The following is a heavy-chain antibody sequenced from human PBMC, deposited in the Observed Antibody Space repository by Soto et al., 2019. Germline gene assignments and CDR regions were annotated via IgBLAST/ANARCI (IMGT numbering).Heavy chain of an antibody. CDR3: AREGGLYCSSTSCYDYYYMDV. CDR1: GFTFSSYS. Sequence: PGGSLRLSCAASGFTFSSYSMNWVRQAPGKGLEWFSSISSSSSYIYYADSVKGRFTISRDNAKNSLYLQMNSLRAEDTAVYYCAREGGLYCSSTSCYDYYYMDVWGKVTTVTVSS. V-gene: IGHV3-21*01. D-gene: IGHD2-2*01. CDR2: ISSSSSYI. J-gene: IGHJ6*03.